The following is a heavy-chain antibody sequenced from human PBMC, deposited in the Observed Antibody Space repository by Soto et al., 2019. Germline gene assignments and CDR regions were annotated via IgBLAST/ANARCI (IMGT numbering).Heavy chain of an antibody. J-gene: IGHJ6*02. CDR1: GFTFTSSA. Sequence: GASVKVSCKASGFTFTSSAVQWVRQARGQRLEWIGWIVVGSGNTNYAQKFQERVTITRDMSTSTAYMELSSLRSEDTAVYYCAADLENYYYYGMDVWGQGTTVTVSS. CDR3: AADLENYYYYGMDV. V-gene: IGHV1-58*01. CDR2: IVVGSGNT.